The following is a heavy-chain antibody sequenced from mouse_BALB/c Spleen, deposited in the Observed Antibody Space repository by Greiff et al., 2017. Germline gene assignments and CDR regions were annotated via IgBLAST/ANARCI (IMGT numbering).Heavy chain of an antibody. CDR1: GYAFSSYW. Sequence: QVQLQQSGAELVRPGSSVKISCKASGYAFSSYWMNWVKQRPGQGLEWIGQIYPGDGDTNYNGKFKGKATLTADKSSSTAYMQLSSLTSEDSAVYFCARFTTVGVYFDYWGQGTTLTVSS. CDR3: ARFTTVGVYFDY. V-gene: IGHV1-80*01. J-gene: IGHJ2*01. D-gene: IGHD1-1*01. CDR2: IYPGDGDT.